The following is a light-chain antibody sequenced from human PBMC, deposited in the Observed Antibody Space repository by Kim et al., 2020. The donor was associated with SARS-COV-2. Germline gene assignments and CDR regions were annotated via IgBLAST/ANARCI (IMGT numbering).Light chain of an antibody. CDR2: LEGSGSY. V-gene: IGLV4-60*03. J-gene: IGLJ1*01. CDR1: SGHSSYI. Sequence: QPVLTQSSSASASLGSSVKLTCTLSSGHSSYIIAWHQQQPGKAPRYLMKLEGSGSYNKGSGVPDRSSGSSSGADRYLTISNLQSEDEADYYCETWDSNTRVFGTGTKFTVL. CDR3: ETWDSNTRV.